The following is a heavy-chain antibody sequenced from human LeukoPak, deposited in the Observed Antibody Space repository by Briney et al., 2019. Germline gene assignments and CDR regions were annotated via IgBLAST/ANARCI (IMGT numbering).Heavy chain of an antibody. Sequence: GGSLRLSCAASGFTFSSYAMSWVRQAPGKGLEWVANIKQDGSEKYYVDSVKGRFTISRDNVKNSLYLQMNSLRAEDTAVYYCARDSSDFWSYYFDYWGQGTRVTVSS. CDR2: IKQDGSEK. V-gene: IGHV3-7*01. D-gene: IGHD3-3*01. CDR3: ARDSSDFWSYYFDY. J-gene: IGHJ4*02. CDR1: GFTFSSYA.